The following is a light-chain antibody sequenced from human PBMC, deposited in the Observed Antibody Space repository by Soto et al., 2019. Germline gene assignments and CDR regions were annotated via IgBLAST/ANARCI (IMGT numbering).Light chain of an antibody. Sequence: QSALTQPASVSGSPGQSITISCTGTSSDVGSYDVVSWYQQHPGKAPKLMIYVGSKRPSGVSTRFSGSKSGNTASLTISGLQAEDEADYYCCSYAGSNTYWVFGGGTKLTVL. J-gene: IGLJ3*02. CDR1: SSDVGSYDV. CDR2: VGS. V-gene: IGLV2-23*01. CDR3: CSYAGSNTYWV.